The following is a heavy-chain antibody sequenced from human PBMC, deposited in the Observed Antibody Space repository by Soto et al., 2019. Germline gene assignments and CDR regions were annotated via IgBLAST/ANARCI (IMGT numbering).Heavy chain of an antibody. D-gene: IGHD4-17*01. CDR1: GFTFSSYG. J-gene: IGHJ4*02. V-gene: IGHV3-33*01. Sequence: GGSLRLSCAASGFTFSSYGMHWVRQAPGKGLEWVAIIWYDGSNKYYADSVKGRFTISRDNSKNTLYLQMNSLRAEDTAVYYCARDDYGDYGCLDYWGQGTLVTVSS. CDR2: IWYDGSNK. CDR3: ARDDYGDYGCLDY.